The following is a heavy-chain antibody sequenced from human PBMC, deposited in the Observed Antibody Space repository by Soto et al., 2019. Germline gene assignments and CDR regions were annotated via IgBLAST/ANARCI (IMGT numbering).Heavy chain of an antibody. J-gene: IGHJ6*02. D-gene: IGHD3-16*01. CDR2: IKSKTDGGTT. Sequence: SGGSLRLSCAASGFTFSNAWMNWVRQAPGKGLEWVGRIKSKTDGGTTDYAAPVKGRFTISRDDSKNTLYLQMNSLKTEDTAVYYCTTAWDYYYGMDVWGQGTTVTVSS. CDR1: GFTFSNAW. V-gene: IGHV3-15*07. CDR3: TTAWDYYYGMDV.